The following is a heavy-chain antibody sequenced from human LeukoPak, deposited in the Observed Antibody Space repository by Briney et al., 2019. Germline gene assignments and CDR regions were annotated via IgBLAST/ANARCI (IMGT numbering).Heavy chain of an antibody. CDR3: VRDMTGNYYDT. V-gene: IGHV3-64*01. D-gene: IGHD3-22*01. J-gene: IGHJ4*02. Sequence: GGSLRLSCAASGFPFSTYAMHWVRQAPGKGLEYVSAVNSNGRNTFYASSVKGRFTISRDNSKNTLYLQMGGLRAEDMALYYCVRDMTGNYYDTWGQGTLVTVSS. CDR1: GFPFSTYA. CDR2: VNSNGRNT.